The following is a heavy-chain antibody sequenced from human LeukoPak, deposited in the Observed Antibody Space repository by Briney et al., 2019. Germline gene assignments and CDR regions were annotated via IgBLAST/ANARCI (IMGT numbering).Heavy chain of an antibody. CDR2: IKQDGSEK. Sequence: GGSLRLSCAASGFTFSSYWMSWVRQAPGKGLEWVANIKQDGSEKYYVDSVKGRFTISRDNAKNSLYLQMNSLRAEDTAVYYCATTVEMATITVDYWGQGTLVTVSS. CDR1: GFTFSSYW. J-gene: IGHJ4*02. V-gene: IGHV3-7*01. CDR3: ATTVEMATITVDY. D-gene: IGHD5-24*01.